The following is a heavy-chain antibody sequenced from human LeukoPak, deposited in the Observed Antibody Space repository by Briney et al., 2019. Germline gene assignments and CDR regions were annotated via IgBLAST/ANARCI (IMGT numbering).Heavy chain of an antibody. Sequence: GGSLRLSCAASGFTFSSYSTNWVRQAPGKGLEWVSSISSSSSYIYYADSVKGRFTISRDNAKNSLYLQMNSLRAEDTAVYYCARAPTYYYGSGSYYPNWFDPWGQGTLVTVSS. CDR1: GFTFSSYS. V-gene: IGHV3-21*01. CDR2: ISSSSSYI. D-gene: IGHD3-10*01. J-gene: IGHJ5*02. CDR3: ARAPTYYYGSGSYYPNWFDP.